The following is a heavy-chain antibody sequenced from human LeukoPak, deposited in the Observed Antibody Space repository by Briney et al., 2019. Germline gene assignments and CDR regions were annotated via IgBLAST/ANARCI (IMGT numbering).Heavy chain of an antibody. CDR3: AKERKLLPFDG. J-gene: IGHJ4*02. CDR1: GFTVSSNY. Sequence: GGSLRLSCAASGFTVSSNYMSWVRQAPGKGLEWVSVIYSGGSTYYADSVKGRFTISRDNSKNTLYLQMNSLRAEDAALYYCAKERKLLPFDGWGQGTLVTVSS. CDR2: IYSGGST. V-gene: IGHV3-66*01. D-gene: IGHD3-10*01.